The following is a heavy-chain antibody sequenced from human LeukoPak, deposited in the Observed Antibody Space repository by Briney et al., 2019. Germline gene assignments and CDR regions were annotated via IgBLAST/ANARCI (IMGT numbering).Heavy chain of an antibody. J-gene: IGHJ4*02. V-gene: IGHV1-69*04. CDR2: IIPILGIA. CDR1: GGTFSSYA. CDR3: AKSRFFLYDSSGYYFDY. Sequence: SVKVSCKASGGTFSSYAISWVRQAPGQGLEWMGRIIPILGIANYAQKFQGRVTITADKSTSTAYMELSSLRSEDTAVYYCAKSRFFLYDSSGYYFDYWGQGTLVTVSS. D-gene: IGHD3-22*01.